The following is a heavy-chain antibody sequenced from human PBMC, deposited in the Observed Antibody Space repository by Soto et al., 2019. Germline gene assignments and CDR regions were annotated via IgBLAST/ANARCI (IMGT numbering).Heavy chain of an antibody. D-gene: IGHD3-22*01. CDR1: GGLFSSYP. J-gene: IGHJ4*02. CDR3: ARGGIGYTGFNEF. CDR2: IIPVFQTA. V-gene: IGHV1-69*01. Sequence: QEQLVQSGAEVKKPGSSVKVSCKASGGLFSSYPISWVRQVPGQGLEWMGGIIPVFQTAYYTQRFQGRVTITADESTNTAYMELSSLRSEDTAIYYCARGGIGYTGFNEFWGQGTLVTVSS.